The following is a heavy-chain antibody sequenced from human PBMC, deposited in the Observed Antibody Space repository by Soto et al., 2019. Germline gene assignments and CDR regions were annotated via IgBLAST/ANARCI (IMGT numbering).Heavy chain of an antibody. J-gene: IGHJ6*02. CDR1: KFTFRTYV. Sequence: QVQLVESGGGVVQPERSQRLSCAASKFTFRTYVMHWVRQAPGKGLEWVALISFDGSNKYYADSVKGRFTISRDNSKNTMYLQMNSLRPEDTAVYYCAREMIPMIMGGMSAMGVWGQGTTVTVSS. CDR3: AREMIPMIMGGMSAMGV. D-gene: IGHD3-22*01. CDR2: ISFDGSNK. V-gene: IGHV3-30*04.